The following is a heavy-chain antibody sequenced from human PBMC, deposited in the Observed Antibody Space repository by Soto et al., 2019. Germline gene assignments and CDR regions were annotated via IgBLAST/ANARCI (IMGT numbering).Heavy chain of an antibody. J-gene: IGHJ4*02. CDR3: AKDKDTYYFDY. CDR1: GFTFSSYG. CDR2: ISYDGSNK. D-gene: IGHD2-15*01. Sequence: SEGSLRLSCAASGFTFSSYGMHWVRQAPGKGLEWVAVISYDGSNKYYADSVKGRFTISRDNSKNTLYLQMNSLRAEDTAVYYCAKDKDTYYFDYWGQGTLVTVSS. V-gene: IGHV3-30*18.